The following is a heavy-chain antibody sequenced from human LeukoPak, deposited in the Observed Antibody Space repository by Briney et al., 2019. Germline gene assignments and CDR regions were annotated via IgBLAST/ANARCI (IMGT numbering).Heavy chain of an antibody. CDR1: GYTFTSYG. CDR3: ARDGYYDSSGYYLNWFDP. Sequence: ASVKVSCKASGYTFTSYGISWVRQAPGQGLEWMGRISAYNGNTNYAQKLQGRVTMTTDTSTSTAYMELRSLRSDDTAVYYCARDGYYDSSGYYLNWFDPWGQGTLVTVSS. D-gene: IGHD3-22*01. CDR2: ISAYNGNT. J-gene: IGHJ5*02. V-gene: IGHV1-18*01.